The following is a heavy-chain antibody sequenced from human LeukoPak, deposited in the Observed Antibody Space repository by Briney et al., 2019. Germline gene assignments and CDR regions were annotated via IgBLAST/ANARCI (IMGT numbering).Heavy chain of an antibody. Sequence: GGSLRLSCAASGFTFSSYAMHWVRQAPGKGLEYVSAISSNGGSTYYANSVKGRFTISRDNSKNTLYLQMGSLRAEDMAVYYCARGKNEWHQVVNYYFDLWGQRTLVTVSS. CDR1: GFTFSSYA. CDR3: ARGKNEWHQVVNYYFDL. CDR2: ISSNGGST. D-gene: IGHD4-23*01. J-gene: IGHJ4*02. V-gene: IGHV3-64*01.